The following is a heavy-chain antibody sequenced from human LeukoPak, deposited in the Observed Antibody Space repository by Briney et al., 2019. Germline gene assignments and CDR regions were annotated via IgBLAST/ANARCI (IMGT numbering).Heavy chain of an antibody. V-gene: IGHV4-59*01. CDR2: IYYSGNT. Sequence: SETLSLTCAVYGGSFSGYYWSWIRQPPGKGLEWIGYIYYSGNTNYNPSLKSRVTISVDTSKNQFSLKLSSVTAADTAVYYCAMIAVAGSTFDYWGQGTLVTVSS. J-gene: IGHJ4*02. D-gene: IGHD6-19*01. CDR1: GGSFSGYY. CDR3: AMIAVAGSTFDY.